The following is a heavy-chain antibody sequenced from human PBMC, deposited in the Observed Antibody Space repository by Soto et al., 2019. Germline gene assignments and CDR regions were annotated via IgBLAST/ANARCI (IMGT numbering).Heavy chain of an antibody. CDR3: ARDAAVPGESDRFDY. CDR1: GDSVTSNVW. J-gene: IGHJ4*02. CDR2: AYHNGLT. V-gene: IGHV4-4*02. D-gene: IGHD6-19*01. Sequence: SETLSLTCAVSGDSVTSNVWWSWVRQPPGKGLEWIGEAYHNGLTDYNPSLKSRVTMSVDTSKNEFSLKLTSLTAADTAIYYCARDAAVPGESDRFDYWGQGTLVTVSS.